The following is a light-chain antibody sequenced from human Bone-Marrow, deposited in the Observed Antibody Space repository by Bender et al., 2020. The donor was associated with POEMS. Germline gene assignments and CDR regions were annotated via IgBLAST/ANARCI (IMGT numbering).Light chain of an antibody. Sequence: QSALTQPASVSGSPGQSIAISCTGTSSDVGRYNYVSWYQQHPGKAPKFLIYDVSYRPSGISDRFSGSKSGNTASLTISGLQADDEAEYYCCSYAGTYTWVFGGGTKLTVL. V-gene: IGLV2-14*03. CDR2: DVS. J-gene: IGLJ3*02. CDR3: CSYAGTYTWV. CDR1: SSDVGRYNY.